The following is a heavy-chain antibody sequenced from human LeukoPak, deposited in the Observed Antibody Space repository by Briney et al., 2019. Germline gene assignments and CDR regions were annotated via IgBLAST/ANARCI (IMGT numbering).Heavy chain of an antibody. Sequence: ASVKVSCKASGYTFTGYYMHWVRQAPGQGLEWMGWINPNNGGTNYAQKFQGRVTMTRDTSISTAYMELSRLRSDDTAVYYCARGRRYCSGGSCYSAYYFDYWGQGTLVTVSS. CDR1: GYTFTGYY. V-gene: IGHV1-2*02. CDR3: ARGRRYCSGGSCYSAYYFDY. D-gene: IGHD2-15*01. J-gene: IGHJ4*02. CDR2: INPNNGGT.